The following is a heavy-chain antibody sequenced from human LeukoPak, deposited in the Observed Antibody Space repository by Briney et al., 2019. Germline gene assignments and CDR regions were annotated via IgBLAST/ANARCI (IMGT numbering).Heavy chain of an antibody. J-gene: IGHJ4*02. CDR1: GFTFSRYW. D-gene: IGHD6-13*01. CDR2: IKEDGRAR. V-gene: IGHV3-7*03. Sequence: GGSLRLSCAASGFTFSRYWMTWVRQAPGKGLEWVANIKEDGRARNYVDSVKGRFIISRDNAKNSLYLEMNSLTAEDTAVYYCARGSGWSRFDYWGQGTLVTVSS. CDR3: ARGSGWSRFDY.